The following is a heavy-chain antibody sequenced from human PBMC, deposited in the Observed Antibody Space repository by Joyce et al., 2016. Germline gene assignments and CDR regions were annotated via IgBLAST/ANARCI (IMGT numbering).Heavy chain of an antibody. CDR2: IKQDGSAV. Sequence: EVQLVESGGGLVQPGGSLRLSCAASGFTFRGNSMSWLRQAPGGGLEGVANIKQDGSAVYYLDSVKGRFTVSRDNARSLVHLQMVSLRVEDTALYYCARGKAFDVWGQGTMVTVSS. CDR3: ARGKAFDV. V-gene: IGHV3-7*01. CDR1: GFTFRGNS. J-gene: IGHJ3*01.